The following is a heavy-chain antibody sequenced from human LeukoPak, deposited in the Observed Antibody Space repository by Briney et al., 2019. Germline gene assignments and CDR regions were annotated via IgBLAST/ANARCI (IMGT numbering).Heavy chain of an antibody. D-gene: IGHD3-22*01. CDR1: GGSISSSSYY. J-gene: IGHJ4*02. Sequence: SETLSLTCIVSGGSISSSSYYWGWIRQPPGKRLEWIGSIYNSGNTYYNPSLKSRVTISVDTSKNQFSLKLSSVTAADTAVYYCARERYYYDSSSEGNYWGQGTLVTVSS. CDR3: ARERYYYDSSSEGNY. V-gene: IGHV4-39*01. CDR2: IYNSGNT.